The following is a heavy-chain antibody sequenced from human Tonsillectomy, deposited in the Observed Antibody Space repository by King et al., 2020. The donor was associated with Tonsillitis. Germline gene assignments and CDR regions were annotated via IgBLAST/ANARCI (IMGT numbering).Heavy chain of an antibody. Sequence: VTLKESGPALVKPTQTLTLTCTFSGFSLSTSGMSVSWIRQPPGKALEWLALIDWDDDKYYSTSLKTRLTISKDTSKNQVVLTMTNMDPVDTATYYCARIRRDGYNSGGIFDYWGQGTLVTVSS. CDR3: ARIRRDGYNSGGIFDY. V-gene: IGHV2-70*01. D-gene: IGHD5-24*01. CDR1: GFSLSTSGMS. CDR2: IDWDDDK. J-gene: IGHJ4*02.